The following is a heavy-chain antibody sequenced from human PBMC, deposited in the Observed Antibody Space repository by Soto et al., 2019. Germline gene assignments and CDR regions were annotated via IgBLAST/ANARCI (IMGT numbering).Heavy chain of an antibody. CDR3: ARLRQQLVFYYYYYYMDV. V-gene: IGHV1-3*01. Sequence: QVQLVQSGAEVKKPGASVKVSRKASGYTFTSYAMHWVRQAPGQRLEWMGWINAGNGNTKYSQKFQGRVTITRDTSASTAYMALSSLRSEDTAVYYCARLRQQLVFYYYYYYMDVWGNGTTVTVSS. D-gene: IGHD6-13*01. CDR2: INAGNGNT. J-gene: IGHJ6*03. CDR1: GYTFTSYA.